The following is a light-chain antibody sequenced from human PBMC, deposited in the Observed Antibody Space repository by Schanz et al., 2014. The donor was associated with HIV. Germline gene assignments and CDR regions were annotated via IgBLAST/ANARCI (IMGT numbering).Light chain of an antibody. J-gene: IGKJ1*01. CDR1: RSINNY. CDR2: DAS. V-gene: IGKV1-39*01. CDR3: LQDYNYRWT. Sequence: DIQMTQSPSPLSASVGDRVTITCRASRSINNYLNWYQQKQGKAPQLLIFDASSLQSGVPSRFSGSGSGTDFTLTISSLQPEDFATYYCLQDYNYRWTFGQGTKVE.